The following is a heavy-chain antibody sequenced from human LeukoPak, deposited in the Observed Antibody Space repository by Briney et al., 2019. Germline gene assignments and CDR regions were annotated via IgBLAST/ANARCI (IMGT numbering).Heavy chain of an antibody. CDR1: GFTFDDYA. V-gene: IGHV3-9*01. J-gene: IGHJ3*02. CDR2: ISWNSGSI. Sequence: PGRSLRLSCAASGFTFDDYAMHWVRQAPGKGLEWVSGISWNSGSIGYADSVKGRFTISRDNAKNSLYLQMNSLRAEDTALYYCAKGITMIVVVIPDAFDIWGQGTMVTVSS. D-gene: IGHD3-22*01. CDR3: AKGITMIVVVIPDAFDI.